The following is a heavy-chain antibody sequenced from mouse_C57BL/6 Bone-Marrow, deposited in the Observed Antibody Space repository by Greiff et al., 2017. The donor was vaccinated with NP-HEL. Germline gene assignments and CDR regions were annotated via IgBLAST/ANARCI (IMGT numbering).Heavy chain of an antibody. J-gene: IGHJ3*01. V-gene: IGHV6-3*01. CDR3: TRDYYGSSFAY. CDR1: GFTFSNYW. D-gene: IGHD1-1*01. CDR2: ISLTSDNYAT. Sequence: VQVVESGGGLVQPGGSMKLSCVASGFTFSNYWMNWVRQSPEKGLELVSQISLTSDNYATHYAESVKGRFTISRDDSKSSVYLQMSNLRAEDTGIDYCTRDYYGSSFAYWGQGTLVTVSA.